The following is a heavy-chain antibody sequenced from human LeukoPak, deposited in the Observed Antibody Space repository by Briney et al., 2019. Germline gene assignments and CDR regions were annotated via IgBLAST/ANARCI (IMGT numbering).Heavy chain of an antibody. Sequence: PSETLSLTCTVSGYSISSVYYWGWIRQPPGKGLEWIGSIYHSGSTYYNPSLESRVAISVDTSKNQFSLKLSSVTAADTAVYYCARGARYYDSSGYYLDYWGQGTLVTVSS. J-gene: IGHJ4*02. V-gene: IGHV4-38-2*02. D-gene: IGHD3-22*01. CDR1: GYSISSVYY. CDR2: IYHSGST. CDR3: ARGARYYDSSGYYLDY.